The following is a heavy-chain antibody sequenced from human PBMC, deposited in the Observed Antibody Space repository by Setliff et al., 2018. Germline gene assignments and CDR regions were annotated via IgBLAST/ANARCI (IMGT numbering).Heavy chain of an antibody. CDR1: GASISSSSYY. CDR2: IFYGGST. Sequence: PSETLSLTCTVSGASISSSSYYWAWIRQPPGRGLELIGSIFYGGSTYYNPSLKSRVTISVDTSKNQFSLKLTSVTAADTAVYYCARHGLQFLEWLSAFDYWGQGTLVTVSS. D-gene: IGHD3-3*01. V-gene: IGHV4-39*01. CDR3: ARHGLQFLEWLSAFDY. J-gene: IGHJ4*02.